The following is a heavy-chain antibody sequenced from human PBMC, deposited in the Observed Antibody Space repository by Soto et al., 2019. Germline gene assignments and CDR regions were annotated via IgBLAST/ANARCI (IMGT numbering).Heavy chain of an antibody. CDR1: VGSFSAYY. Sequence: QVQLQQRGAGLLKPSETLSLTCAVYVGSFSAYYWSWIRQTPGKGLVWIGEINHSGSTTSNPSLKSRVTISVDRSKNQFSLTLSSVTAADTALYYCARGVGYAGVDYWGQGPLVTVSS. CDR2: INHSGST. J-gene: IGHJ4*02. CDR3: ARGVGYAGVDY. D-gene: IGHD5-12*01. V-gene: IGHV4-34*01.